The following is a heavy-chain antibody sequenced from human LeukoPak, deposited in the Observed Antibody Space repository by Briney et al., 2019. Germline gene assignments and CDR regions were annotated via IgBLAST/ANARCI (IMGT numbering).Heavy chain of an antibody. CDR1: GFTFSSYG. CDR2: IWYDGSNK. V-gene: IGHV3-33*01. J-gene: IGHJ4*02. CDR3: ARLGSGWAIDY. Sequence: GGSLRLSCAASGFTFSSYGIVWVRQAPGKGLEWLAVIWYDGSNKYYADSVKGRFTISRDQSKNTVYLQMNSLRADDTAVYYCARLGSGWAIDYWGQGTLVTVSS. D-gene: IGHD6-19*01.